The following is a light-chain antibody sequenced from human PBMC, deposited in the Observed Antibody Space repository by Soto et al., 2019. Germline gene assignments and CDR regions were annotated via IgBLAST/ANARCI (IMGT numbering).Light chain of an antibody. CDR3: QHYADWPLT. CDR1: QSLGTN. Sequence: IVMTQSPATLSMSPGDRATLSCRASQSLGTNLGWYQQKPGQAPRLLIYGASTRATAIPARFSGSGSGTEFTLTIASLQSEDFGGYYCQHYADWPLTFGGGTKVEIK. CDR2: GAS. J-gene: IGKJ4*01. V-gene: IGKV3-15*01.